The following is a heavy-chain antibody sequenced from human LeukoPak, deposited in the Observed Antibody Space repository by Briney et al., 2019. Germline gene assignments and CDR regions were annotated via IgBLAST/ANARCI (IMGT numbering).Heavy chain of an antibody. Sequence: SETLSLTCAVSGGSISSGDYSWSWIRQPPGKGLEWIGYFYYSGNTYYNPSLKSRVNISVDTSKNQFSLRLSSVTAADTAVYYCAKTAAAGHYYYYMDVWGKGTTVTVSS. J-gene: IGHJ6*03. CDR3: AKTAAAGHYYYYMDV. CDR1: GGSISSGDYS. D-gene: IGHD6-13*01. CDR2: FYYSGNT. V-gene: IGHV4-30-4*07.